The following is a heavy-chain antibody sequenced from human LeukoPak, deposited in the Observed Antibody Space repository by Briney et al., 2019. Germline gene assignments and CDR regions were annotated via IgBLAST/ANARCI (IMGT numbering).Heavy chain of an antibody. D-gene: IGHD5-24*01. CDR1: GFTFSYYD. J-gene: IGHJ4*02. CDR2: ISGSGGST. V-gene: IGHV3-23*01. Sequence: GGSLRLSCAASGFTFSYYDMSWVRQAPGKGVEWVSTISGSGGSTYYADSVKGGLTVYRANSKKTLYLQMNSLRAEDTAVYYCAKDRVLRDDGWVFDYWGQGTLVTVSS. CDR3: AKDRVLRDDGWVFDY.